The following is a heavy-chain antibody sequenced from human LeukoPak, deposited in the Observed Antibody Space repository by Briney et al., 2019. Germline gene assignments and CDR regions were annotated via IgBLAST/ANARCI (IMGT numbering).Heavy chain of an antibody. CDR3: VKGDSSSWYGNWFDP. J-gene: IGHJ5*02. CDR2: ISSNGGST. V-gene: IGHV3-64D*06. Sequence: PGGSLRLSCSASGFTFGSYAMHWVRQAPGKGLEYVSAISSNGGSTYYADSVKGRFTISRDNSKNTLYLQMSGLRAEDTAVYYCVKGDSSSWYGNWFDPWGQGTLVTVSS. CDR1: GFTFGSYA. D-gene: IGHD6-13*01.